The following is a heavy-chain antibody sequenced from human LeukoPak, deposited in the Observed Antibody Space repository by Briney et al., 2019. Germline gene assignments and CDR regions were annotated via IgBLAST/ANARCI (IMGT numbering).Heavy chain of an antibody. CDR3: ATMGDSGYEGC. V-gene: IGHV1-69*05. D-gene: IGHD5-12*01. CDR2: IIPIFGTA. J-gene: IGHJ4*02. Sequence: SVKVSCKASGGTFSSYAISWVRQAPGQGLEWMVGIIPIFGTANYAQKFQGRGTMTKNTSTDTAYMELSSRRSEDTAVYYCATMGDSGYEGCWGQGTLVTVSS. CDR1: GGTFSSYA.